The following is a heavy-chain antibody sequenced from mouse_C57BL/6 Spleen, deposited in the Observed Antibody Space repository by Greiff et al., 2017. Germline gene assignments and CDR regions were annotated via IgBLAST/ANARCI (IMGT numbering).Heavy chain of an antibody. J-gene: IGHJ1*03. Sequence: VQLKESGPELVKPGASVKISCKASGYAFSSSWMNWVKQRPGKGLEWIGRIYPGDGDTNYTGKFKSKATLTADKSSSTAYMQLSSLTSEDSAVYFCARGETVVRYFDVGGTGTTVTVSS. D-gene: IGHD1-1*01. CDR2: IYPGDGDT. V-gene: IGHV1-82*01. CDR3: ARGETVVRYFDV. CDR1: GYAFSSSW.